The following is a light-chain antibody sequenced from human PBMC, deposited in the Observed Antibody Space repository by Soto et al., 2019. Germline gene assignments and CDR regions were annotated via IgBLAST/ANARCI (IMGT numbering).Light chain of an antibody. V-gene: IGLV2-14*03. CDR2: DVS. J-gene: IGLJ2*01. Sequence: QSALTQPASVSGSPGQSIAISCTGTSSDVGGYKYVSWYQQHPGKAPKLMIYDVSNRPSGVSDRFSGSKSGNTASLTISGLQAEDEADYYCNSYTSSGTRIFGGGTQLTVL. CDR3: NSYTSSGTRI. CDR1: SSDVGGYKY.